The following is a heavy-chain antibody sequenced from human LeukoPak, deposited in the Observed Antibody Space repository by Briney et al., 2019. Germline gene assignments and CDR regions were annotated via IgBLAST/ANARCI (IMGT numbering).Heavy chain of an antibody. CDR3: ASIAVAGTFDY. Sequence: GGSLRLSCAASGFTFSSYGMHWVRQAPGKGLEWVAVIWYDGSNKYYADSVKGRFTNSRDNSKNTLYLQMNSLRAEDTAVYYCASIAVAGTFDYWGQGTLVTVSS. V-gene: IGHV3-33*01. CDR1: GFTFSSYG. J-gene: IGHJ4*02. D-gene: IGHD6-19*01. CDR2: IWYDGSNK.